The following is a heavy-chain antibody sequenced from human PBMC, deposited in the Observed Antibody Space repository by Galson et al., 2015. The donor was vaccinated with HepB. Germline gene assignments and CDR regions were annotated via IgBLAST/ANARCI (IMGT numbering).Heavy chain of an antibody. CDR2: VDTSGDP. D-gene: IGHD5-24*01. CDR3: TTLEPGW. V-gene: IGHV3-13*05. J-gene: IGHJ4*02. Sequence: SLRLSCATSGFTFSSYDMHWVRQAAGKGLEWVSTVDTSGDPYYADSVKGRFTISRENAKNSFYLQMNNLRAGDTAMYYCTTLEPGWWGQGTLVTVSS. CDR1: GFTFSSYD.